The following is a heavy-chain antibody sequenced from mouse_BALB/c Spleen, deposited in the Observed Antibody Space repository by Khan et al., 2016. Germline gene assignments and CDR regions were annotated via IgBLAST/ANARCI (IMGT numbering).Heavy chain of an antibody. CDR3: GRIYDGYFGF. CDR1: GYTFTSYT. D-gene: IGHD2-3*01. Sequence: QVQLQQSGAELARPGASVKMSCKASGYTFTSYTIHWLKQRPGQGLEWIGYFNPNTGYTSYNQKFKDKATLTADKSSSTTYLQLSSLTMEDSAIYFCGRIYDGYFGFWGQGTTLTVSS. J-gene: IGHJ2*01. V-gene: IGHV1-4*01. CDR2: FNPNTGYT.